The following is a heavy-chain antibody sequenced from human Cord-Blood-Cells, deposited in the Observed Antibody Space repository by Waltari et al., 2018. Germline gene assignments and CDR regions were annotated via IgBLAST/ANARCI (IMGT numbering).Heavy chain of an antibody. V-gene: IGHV3-53*01. CDR3: ARWHYDFWSGYYDY. CDR1: GFTVSSNY. D-gene: IGHD3-3*01. J-gene: IGHJ4*02. CDR2: IYSGGST. Sequence: EVQLVESGGGLIQPGGSLRLSCAASGFTVSSNYMSWVRQAPGKGLEWVSVIYSGGSTYYADSVKGRFTISRDNSKNTLYLQMNSLRAEDTAVYYCARWHYDFWSGYYDYWASEPWSPSPQ.